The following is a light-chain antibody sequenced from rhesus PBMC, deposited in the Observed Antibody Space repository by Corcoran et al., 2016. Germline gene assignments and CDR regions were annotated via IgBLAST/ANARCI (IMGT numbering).Light chain of an antibody. J-gene: IGLJ6*01. CDR1: SRDIGGYNY. V-gene: IGLV2-32*02. CDR2: EVS. CDR3: SSYAGSNTYV. Sequence: QAALTQPRSVSGSPGQSVTISCPGTSRDIGGYNYVSWYQHHPGTAPKLMIYEVSKRPSGVSDRFSGSKCCNTASLTISGLQAEDEADYYCSSYAGSNTYVFGSGTKLTVL.